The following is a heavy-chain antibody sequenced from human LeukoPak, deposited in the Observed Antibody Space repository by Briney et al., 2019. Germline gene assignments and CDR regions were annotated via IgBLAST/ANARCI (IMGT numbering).Heavy chain of an antibody. D-gene: IGHD5-12*01. CDR3: ARVEVATLFDY. V-gene: IGHV4-38-2*02. CDR1: GYSISSGYY. Sequence: PSETLSLTCTVSGYSISSGYYWGWIRPPPGKGLEWIGYIYYSGSTYYNPSLKSRVTISVDTSKNQFSLKLSSVTAADTAVYYCARVEVATLFDYWGQGTLVTVSS. J-gene: IGHJ4*02. CDR2: IYYSGST.